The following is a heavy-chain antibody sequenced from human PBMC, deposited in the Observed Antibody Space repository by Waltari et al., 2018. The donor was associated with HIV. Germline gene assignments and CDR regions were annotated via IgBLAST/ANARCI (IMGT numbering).Heavy chain of an antibody. V-gene: IGHV1-46*03. Sequence: VELVQSGTEVRKPGASVTVSCKAAGYTFVHYYLPWVLQAPGQGLEWMGVINPSNGATTYAERFRVGVSMSTNASADVVFMELSSLIPDDTAVYFCARAAKTWVQLTSSGGFDIWGQGTAVVVSS. J-gene: IGHJ3*02. CDR2: INPSNGAT. CDR1: GYTFVHYY. D-gene: IGHD2-15*01. CDR3: ARAAKTWVQLTSSGGFDI.